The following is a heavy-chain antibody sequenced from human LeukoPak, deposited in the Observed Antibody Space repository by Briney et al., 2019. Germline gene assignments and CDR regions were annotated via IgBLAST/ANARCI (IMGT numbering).Heavy chain of an antibody. CDR1: GHSFTGSY. CDR3: ARDDIAARRMGY. D-gene: IGHD6-6*01. CDR2: INPNSGGT. J-gene: IGHJ4*02. V-gene: IGHV1-2*02. Sequence: GASVKVSCKASGHSFTGSYMHWVRQAPGQGLEWMGWINPNSGGTNYAQKFQGRVTMTRDTSISTAYMELSRLRSDDTAVYYCARDDIAARRMGYWGQGTLVTVSS.